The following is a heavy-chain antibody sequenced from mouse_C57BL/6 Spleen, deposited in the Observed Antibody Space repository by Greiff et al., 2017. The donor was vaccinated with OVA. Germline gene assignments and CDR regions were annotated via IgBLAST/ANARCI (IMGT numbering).Heavy chain of an antibody. J-gene: IGHJ2*01. CDR1: GYSITSGYY. CDR2: ISYDGSN. V-gene: IGHV3-6*01. CDR3: ARERGYGNYDY. Sequence: EVKLMESGPGLVKPSQSLSLTCSVTGYSITSGYYWNWIRQFPGNKLEWMGYISYDGSNNYHPSLKNRISITRDTSKNQFFLKLNSVTTEDTATYYWARERGYGNYDYWGQGTTLTVSS. D-gene: IGHD2-1*01.